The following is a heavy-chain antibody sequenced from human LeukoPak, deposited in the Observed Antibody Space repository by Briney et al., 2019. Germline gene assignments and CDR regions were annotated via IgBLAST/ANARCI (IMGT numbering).Heavy chain of an antibody. D-gene: IGHD3-3*01. CDR1: GGSISSSSYY. J-gene: IGHJ4*02. Sequence: PSETLSLTCTVSGGSISSSSYYWGWIRQPPGKGLEWIGSIYCSGSTYYNPSLKSRVTISVDTSKNQFSLKLSSVTAADTAVYYCARHEGLDFWSGYYTAGFDYWGQGTLVTISS. V-gene: IGHV4-39*01. CDR3: ARHEGLDFWSGYYTAGFDY. CDR2: IYCSGST.